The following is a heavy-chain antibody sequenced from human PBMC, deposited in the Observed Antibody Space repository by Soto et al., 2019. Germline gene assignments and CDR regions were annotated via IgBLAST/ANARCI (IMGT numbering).Heavy chain of an antibody. V-gene: IGHV3-30-3*01. CDR3: AISSAVPAARNLGY. D-gene: IGHD2-2*01. CDR1: GFTFSSYA. Sequence: ESGGGVVQPGRSLRLSCAASGFTFSSYAMHWVRQAPGKGLEWVAVISYYGSNKYYADSVKVRFTISRDNSKNTLYLQMNSLRAEDTAVYYCAISSAVPAARNLGYWGQGTLVTVSS. CDR2: ISYYGSNK. J-gene: IGHJ4*02.